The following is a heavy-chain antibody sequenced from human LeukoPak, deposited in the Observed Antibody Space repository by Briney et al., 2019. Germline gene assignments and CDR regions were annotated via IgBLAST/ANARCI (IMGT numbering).Heavy chain of an antibody. CDR2: ISSSSSYI. D-gene: IGHD3-22*01. CDR3: AKDLRDYYDSSGYQNYFDY. Sequence: GSLRLSCAASGFTFSSYSMNWVRQAPGKGLEWVSSISSSSSYIYYADSVKGRFTISRDNAKNSLYLQMNSLRAEDTALYYCAKDLRDYYDSSGYQNYFDYWGQGTLVTVSS. J-gene: IGHJ4*02. V-gene: IGHV3-21*04. CDR1: GFTFSSYS.